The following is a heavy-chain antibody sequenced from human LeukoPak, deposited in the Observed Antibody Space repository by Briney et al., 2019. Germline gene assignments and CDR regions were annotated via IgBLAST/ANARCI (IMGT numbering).Heavy chain of an antibody. D-gene: IGHD1-26*01. CDR2: ISGSGGST. CDR3: ANIVGATDFDY. V-gene: IGHV3-23*01. CDR1: GFTFSSYA. J-gene: IGHJ4*02. Sequence: GGSLRLSCAASGFTFSSYAMSWVRQAPGKGLEWVSAISGSGGSTYYADSVKGRFTISRDNSKNTLCLQMNSLRAEDTAVYYCANIVGATDFDYWGQGTLVTVSS.